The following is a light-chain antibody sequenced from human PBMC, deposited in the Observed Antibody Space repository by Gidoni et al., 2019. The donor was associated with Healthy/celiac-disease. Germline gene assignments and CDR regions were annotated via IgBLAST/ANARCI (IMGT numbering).Light chain of an antibody. CDR3: SSYTSSSTRV. J-gene: IGLJ1*01. Sequence: PKLMIYDVSNRPSGVSNRFSGSKSGNTASLTISGLQAEDEADYYCSSYTSSSTRVFGTGTKVTVL. V-gene: IGLV2-14*03. CDR2: DVS.